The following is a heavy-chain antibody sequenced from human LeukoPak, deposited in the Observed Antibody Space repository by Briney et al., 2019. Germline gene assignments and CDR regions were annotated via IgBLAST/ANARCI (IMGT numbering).Heavy chain of an antibody. CDR2: INPNSGGT. J-gene: IGHJ4*02. CDR1: GYTFTGYY. Sequence: GASVKVSCKVSGYTFTGYYMHWVRQAPGQGLEWMGWINPNSGGTNYAQKFQGRVTMTRDTSISTAYMELSRLRSDDTAVYYCARDYSSSWYSLYYFDYWGQGTLVTVSS. V-gene: IGHV1-2*02. CDR3: ARDYSSSWYSLYYFDY. D-gene: IGHD6-13*01.